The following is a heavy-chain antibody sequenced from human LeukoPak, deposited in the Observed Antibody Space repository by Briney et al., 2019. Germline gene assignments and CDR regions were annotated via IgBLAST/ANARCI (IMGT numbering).Heavy chain of an antibody. CDR1: GYTFTGYY. V-gene: IGHV1-2*02. J-gene: IGHJ5*02. CDR3: ARGGVGATTYVWFDP. D-gene: IGHD1-26*01. CDR2: INPNSGGT. Sequence: GASVKVSCKTSGYTFTGYYMHWVRQAPGQGLEWMGWINPNSGGTNYAQKFQGRVTMTRGMSTSTVYMELSSLRSEDTAVYYCARGGVGATTYVWFDPWGQGTLVTVSS.